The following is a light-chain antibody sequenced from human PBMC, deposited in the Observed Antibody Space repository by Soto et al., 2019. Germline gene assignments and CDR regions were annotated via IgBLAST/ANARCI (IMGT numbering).Light chain of an antibody. CDR3: HQRSNWPLT. CDR1: QSVSSF. V-gene: IGKV3-11*01. J-gene: IGKJ4*01. Sequence: ETVLTQSPATLSLSPGERATLSCRASQSVSSFLAWYQQTPGQAPRLLIYDASNRATGIPARFSGSGSGTDFPLTISSLETEDFAVYYCHQRSNWPLTFGGGTKVEIK. CDR2: DAS.